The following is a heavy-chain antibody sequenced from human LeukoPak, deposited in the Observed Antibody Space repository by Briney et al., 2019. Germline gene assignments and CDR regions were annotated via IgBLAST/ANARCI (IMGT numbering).Heavy chain of an antibody. CDR1: GGSISSYY. J-gene: IGHJ5*02. CDR3: ASTSIAARGPNWFDP. Sequence: SETLSLTCTVSGGSISSYYWSWIRQPPGKGLEWIGYIYYSGSTNYNPSLKSRVTISVDTSKNQFSLKLSSVTAADTAVYYCASTSIAARGPNWFDPWGQGTLVIVSS. V-gene: IGHV4-59*08. CDR2: IYYSGST. D-gene: IGHD6-6*01.